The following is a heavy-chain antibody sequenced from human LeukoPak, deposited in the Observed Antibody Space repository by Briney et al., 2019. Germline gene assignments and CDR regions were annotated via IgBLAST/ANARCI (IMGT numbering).Heavy chain of an antibody. Sequence: SSETLSLTCSVSGGSIRTYYWSWIRQPPGKGPEWIGYMYYSGSTNYSPSLKSRVTISVDTSKNQFSLKLSSVTAADTAVYYCARGGYSSSWSNFGGWFDPWGQGTLVTVSS. J-gene: IGHJ5*02. D-gene: IGHD6-13*01. CDR1: GGSIRTYY. CDR3: ARGGYSSSWSNFGGWFDP. CDR2: MYYSGST. V-gene: IGHV4-59*01.